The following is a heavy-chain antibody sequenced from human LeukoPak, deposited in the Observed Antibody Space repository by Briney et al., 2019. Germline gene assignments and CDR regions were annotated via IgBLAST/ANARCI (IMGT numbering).Heavy chain of an antibody. CDR2: IYYSGST. Sequence: SETLSLTCTVSGGSISSSSYYWGWLRQPPGKGLEWIGSIYYSGSTYYNPSLKSRVTISVDTSKNQFSLKLSSVTAADTAVYYCARSRSYYDFWSGYTGYFDYWGQGTLVTVSS. CDR1: GGSISSSSYY. D-gene: IGHD3-3*01. V-gene: IGHV4-39*01. CDR3: ARSRSYYDFWSGYTGYFDY. J-gene: IGHJ4*02.